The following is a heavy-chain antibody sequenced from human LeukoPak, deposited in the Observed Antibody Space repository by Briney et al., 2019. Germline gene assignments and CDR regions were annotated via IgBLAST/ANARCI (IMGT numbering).Heavy chain of an antibody. Sequence: GGSLRLSCAASGFTFSNAWMSWVRQAPGKGLEWVGRIKSKTDGGTTDYAAPVKGRFTISRDDSKNTLYLQMNSLKTEDTAVYYCTTIAEYCSSTSCYYYFDYWGQGTLVTVSS. CDR2: IKSKTDGGTT. CDR3: TTIAEYCSSTSCYYYFDY. CDR1: GFTFSNAW. D-gene: IGHD2-2*01. J-gene: IGHJ4*02. V-gene: IGHV3-15*01.